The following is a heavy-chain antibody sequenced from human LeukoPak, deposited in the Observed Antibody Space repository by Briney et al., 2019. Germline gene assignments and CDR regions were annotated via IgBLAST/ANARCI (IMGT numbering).Heavy chain of an antibody. J-gene: IGHJ6*03. CDR2: INHSGST. CDR3: ARGDIVVVPAAMTNYYYYYYMDV. D-gene: IGHD2-2*01. CDR1: GGSFRGYY. V-gene: IGHV4-34*01. Sequence: TSETLSLTCAVYGGSFRGYYWSWIRQPPGKGLEWIGEINHSGSTNYNPSLKSRVTISVDTSKNQFSLKLSSVTAADTAVYYCARGDIVVVPAAMTNYYYYYYMDVWGKGTTVTVSS.